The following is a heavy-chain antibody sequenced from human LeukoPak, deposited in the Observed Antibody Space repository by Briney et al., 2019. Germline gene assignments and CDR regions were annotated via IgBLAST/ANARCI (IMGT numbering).Heavy chain of an antibody. V-gene: IGHV4-39*01. CDR2: IYYSGST. D-gene: IGHD2-2*01. Sequence: PSETLSLTCAVYGGSFSGYYWGWIRQPPGKGLEWIGSIYYSGSTFYNPSLKSRVTISVDTSKNQFSLKLSSVTAADTAVYYCARHFVVVPAASMDVWGKGTTVTVSS. CDR1: GGSFSGYY. CDR3: ARHFVVVPAASMDV. J-gene: IGHJ6*04.